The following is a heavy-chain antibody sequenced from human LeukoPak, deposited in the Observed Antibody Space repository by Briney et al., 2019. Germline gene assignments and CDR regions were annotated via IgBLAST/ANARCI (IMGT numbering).Heavy chain of an antibody. CDR2: IIPILGIA. J-gene: IGHJ4*02. Sequence: GASVKVSCKASGGTFSSYAISWVRQAPGQGLEWMGRIIPILGIANYAQKFQGRVTITADKSTSTAYMELSSLRSEDTAVYYCAREGAAAGLGHYDYWGQGTLVTVSS. CDR3: AREGAAAGLGHYDY. CDR1: GGTFSSYA. D-gene: IGHD6-13*01. V-gene: IGHV1-69*04.